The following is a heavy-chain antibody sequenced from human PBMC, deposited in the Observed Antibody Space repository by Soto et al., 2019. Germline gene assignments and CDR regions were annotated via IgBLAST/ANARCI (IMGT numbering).Heavy chain of an antibody. CDR3: ARRGTYHHDRSGSWMGTNYYYYGMGV. J-gene: IGHJ6*02. V-gene: IGHV1-18*04. Sequence: GASVKVSCKASGYSFTNYAITWVRQAPGQGLEWMGWISAYDGNTNYAQKVQGRVTMTTDTSTSTAYMELRSLIYDDTAVYYCARRGTYHHDRSGSWMGTNYYYYGMGVWGRGTTVTVSS. CDR1: GYSFTNYA. CDR2: ISAYDGNT. D-gene: IGHD3-22*01.